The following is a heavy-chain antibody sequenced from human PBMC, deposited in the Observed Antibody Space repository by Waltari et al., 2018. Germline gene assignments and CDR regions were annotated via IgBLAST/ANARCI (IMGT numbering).Heavy chain of an antibody. CDR1: GGTFSSYA. CDR3: ARASKKYQLLLDAFDI. Sequence: QVQLVQSGAEVKKPGSSVKVSCKASGGTFSSYAISWVRQVPGQGLEWMGGIIPIFGTANYAQKFQGRVTITTDESTSTAYMELSSLRAEDTAVYYCARASKKYQLLLDAFDIWGQGTMVTVSS. J-gene: IGHJ3*02. D-gene: IGHD2-2*01. V-gene: IGHV1-69*05. CDR2: IIPIFGTA.